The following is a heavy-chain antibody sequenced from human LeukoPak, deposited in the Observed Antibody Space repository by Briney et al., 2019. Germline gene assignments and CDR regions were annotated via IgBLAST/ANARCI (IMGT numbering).Heavy chain of an antibody. CDR1: GGSISSSDW. V-gene: IGHV4-4*02. D-gene: IGHD5-18*01. J-gene: IGHJ4*02. CDR3: ARVQGYFHEESLSFDY. CDR2: IYLGGII. Sequence: SETLSLTCTVSGGSISSSDWFSWVRQPPRKGLEWIGEIYLGGIINYNPSLKSRVTISVDKSNNQFSLKLTSVTAADTAMYYCARVQGYFHEESLSFDYWGQGTQVTVSS.